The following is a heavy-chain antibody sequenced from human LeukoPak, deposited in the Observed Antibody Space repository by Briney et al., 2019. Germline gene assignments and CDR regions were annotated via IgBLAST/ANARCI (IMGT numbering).Heavy chain of an antibody. V-gene: IGHV3-30-3*01. CDR3: SGYYYVSGSYTY. J-gene: IGHJ4*02. Sequence: AGGSLRLSCAASGFTFSSYAMHWVRQAPGKGLEWVAVISYDGSNKYYADSVKGRFTISRDNSKNTLYLQMNSLRAEDTAVYYCSGYYYVSGSYTYWGQGTLVTVSS. CDR1: GFTFSSYA. D-gene: IGHD3-10*01. CDR2: ISYDGSNK.